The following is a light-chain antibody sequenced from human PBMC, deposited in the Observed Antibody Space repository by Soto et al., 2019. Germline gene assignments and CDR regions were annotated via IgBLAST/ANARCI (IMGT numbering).Light chain of an antibody. CDR2: EAS. CDR1: QDIGKD. Sequence: AIPMTQSPSSLSASVGDRVTLTCRASQDIGKDLGWYQQKHGEAPKLLIFEASTVQTGVPSRFSGSGSGTDFTLTISSLQPEDFATYFCLQDYNYPRTFGQGTTVALK. V-gene: IGKV1-6*01. CDR3: LQDYNYPRT. J-gene: IGKJ1*01.